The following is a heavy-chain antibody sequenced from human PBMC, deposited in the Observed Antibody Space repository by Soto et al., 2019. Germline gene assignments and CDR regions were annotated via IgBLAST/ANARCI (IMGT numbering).Heavy chain of an antibody. V-gene: IGHV4-59*01. CDR3: ARDSIVATTYYYYYGMDV. CDR1: GGSISSYY. Sequence: SETLFLTCTVSGGSISSYYWSWIRQPPGKGLEWIGYIYYSGSTNYNPSLKSRVTISVDTSKNQFSLKLSSVTAADTAVYYCARDSIVATTYYYYYGMDVWGQGTTVTVSS. D-gene: IGHD5-12*01. J-gene: IGHJ6*02. CDR2: IYYSGST.